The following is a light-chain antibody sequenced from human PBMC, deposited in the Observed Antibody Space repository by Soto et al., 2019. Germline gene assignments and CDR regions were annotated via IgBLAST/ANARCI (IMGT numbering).Light chain of an antibody. J-gene: IGKJ1*01. CDR2: GAS. CDR3: PQDNNCPPWT. V-gene: IGKV3-15*01. Sequence: ATLSVSPGERATLSCRASQSVYSSLAWYQQKPGQAPRLLIYGASTRATGIPARFSGSGSGTEFTLTISRLQSEDVAVYYCPQDNNCPPWTFGQGTKVDI. CDR1: QSVYSS.